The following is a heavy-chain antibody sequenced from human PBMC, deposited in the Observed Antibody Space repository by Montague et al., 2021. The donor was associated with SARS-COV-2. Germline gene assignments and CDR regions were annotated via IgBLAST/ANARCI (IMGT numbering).Heavy chain of an antibody. V-gene: IGHV4-61*02. CDR2: IYRSGSP. CDR3: ARGVDKGVVTVTGGFDS. D-gene: IGHD4-11*01. Sequence: TLSLTCTVSGGSISRGYYYWSWIRLPAGKGLEWIGRIYRSGSPNYNPSLESRVVLSVDTSRNQFSVKMTSVTAADTAMYYCARGVDKGVVTVTGGFDSWGQGTLVIVSS. CDR1: GGSISRGYYY. J-gene: IGHJ4*02.